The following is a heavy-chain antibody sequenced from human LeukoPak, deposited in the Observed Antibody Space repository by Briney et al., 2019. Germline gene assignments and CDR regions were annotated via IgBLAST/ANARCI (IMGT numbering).Heavy chain of an antibody. D-gene: IGHD1-26*01. CDR2: IGYDGSNT. V-gene: IGHV3-33*01. Sequence: GGSLRLSCAASVFSFNTYGMLCVRQALGKGLERVAVIGYDGSNTYYADSVKGRFTISRDNSKNTLYLQMNSLRAEDTAVYYCARGGAEWPLDYWGQGTLVTVSS. CDR1: VFSFNTYG. CDR3: ARGGAEWPLDY. J-gene: IGHJ4*02.